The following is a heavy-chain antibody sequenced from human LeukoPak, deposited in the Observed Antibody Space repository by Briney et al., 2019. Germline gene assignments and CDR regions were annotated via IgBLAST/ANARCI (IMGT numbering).Heavy chain of an antibody. CDR2: INPSDGKT. V-gene: IGHV1-46*01. CDR1: GYTFTNYY. CDR3: ARGWVVRSPDYYYMNV. D-gene: IGHD4-17*01. J-gene: IGHJ6*03. Sequence: GASVKVSCKASGYTFTNYYMHWVRQAPGQGLEWMGIINPSDGKTSYAQKFQGRVTMTRDTSTSTVYMELSSLRSEDTAVYYCARGWVVRSPDYYYMNVWGKGTTVTVSS.